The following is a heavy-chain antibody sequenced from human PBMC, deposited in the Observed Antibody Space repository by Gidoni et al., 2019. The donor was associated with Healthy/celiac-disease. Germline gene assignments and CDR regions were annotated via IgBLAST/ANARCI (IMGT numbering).Heavy chain of an antibody. CDR2: IWYDGSNK. CDR1: GFTFSSYG. D-gene: IGHD4-17*01. CDR3: ARVRGTTVTSDPSYYYYYMDV. Sequence: QVQLVESGGGVVQPGRSLRRSCPASGFTFSSYGIHWVRQAPGKGLEWVAVIWYDGSNKYYADAVKGRFTISRDNSKNTLYLQMNSLRAEDTAVYYCARVRGTTVTSDPSYYYYYMDVWGKGTTVTVSS. V-gene: IGHV3-33*01. J-gene: IGHJ6*03.